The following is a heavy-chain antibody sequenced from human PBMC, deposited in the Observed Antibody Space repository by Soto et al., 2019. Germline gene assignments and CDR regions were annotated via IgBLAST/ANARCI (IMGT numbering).Heavy chain of an antibody. CDR3: ARDRRYGSGSYFDYGMDV. Sequence: SETLSLTCTVPGGSISSYYWSWIRQPPGKGLEWIGYIYYSGSTNYNPSLKSRVTISVDTSKNQFSLKLSSVTAADTAVYYCARDRRYGSGSYFDYGMDVWGKGTTVTVSS. CDR1: GGSISSYY. J-gene: IGHJ6*04. D-gene: IGHD3-10*01. V-gene: IGHV4-59*01. CDR2: IYYSGST.